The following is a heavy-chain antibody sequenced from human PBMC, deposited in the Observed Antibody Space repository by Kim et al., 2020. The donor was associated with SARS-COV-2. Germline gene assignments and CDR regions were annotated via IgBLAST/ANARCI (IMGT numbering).Heavy chain of an antibody. CDR2: INHSGST. Sequence: SETLSLTCAVYGGSFSGYYWSWIRQPPGKGLEWIGEINHSGSTNYNPSLKSRVTISVDTSKNQFSLKLSSVTAADTAVYYCARGGYYYDSSGQGRRYYFDYWGQGTLVTVSS. V-gene: IGHV4-34*01. D-gene: IGHD3-22*01. CDR1: GGSFSGYY. J-gene: IGHJ4*02. CDR3: ARGGYYYDSSGQGRRYYFDY.